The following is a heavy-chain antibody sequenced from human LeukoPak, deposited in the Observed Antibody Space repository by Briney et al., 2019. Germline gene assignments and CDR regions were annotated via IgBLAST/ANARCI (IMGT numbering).Heavy chain of an antibody. CDR2: IYSGGST. Sequence: GGSLRLSCAASGFTVSSNYMSWVRQAPGKGLEWVSIIYSGGSTYYAGSVKGRFTISRDNSKNTLYLQMNSLRAEDTAVYYCARGENWQQLVHFWGQGTLVIVSS. CDR1: GFTVSSNY. CDR3: ARGENWQQLVHF. D-gene: IGHD6-13*01. J-gene: IGHJ4*02. V-gene: IGHV3-53*01.